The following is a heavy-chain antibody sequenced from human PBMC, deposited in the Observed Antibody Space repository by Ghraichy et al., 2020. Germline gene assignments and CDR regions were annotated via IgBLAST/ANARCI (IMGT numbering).Heavy chain of an antibody. J-gene: IGHJ4*02. D-gene: IGHD6-19*01. CDR2: INPIDGST. Sequence: ASVKVSCKASGYTFTSYYMNWVRQAPGQGLEWMGIINPIDGSTGYAQKFQGRVTMTRDTSTSTVYMELNSLRSEDTAVYYCARGGIAVAGTAGRFFDYWGQGTLVTLSS. CDR3: ARGGIAVAGTAGRFFDY. CDR1: GYTFTSYY. V-gene: IGHV1-46*01.